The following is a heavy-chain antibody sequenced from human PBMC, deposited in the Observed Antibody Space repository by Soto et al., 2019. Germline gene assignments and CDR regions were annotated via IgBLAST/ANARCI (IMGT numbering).Heavy chain of an antibody. J-gene: IGHJ4*02. CDR3: ARAPAGPGYSSGLFDY. CDR2: IYYSGST. CDR1: GGSISSYY. Sequence: SETLSLTCTVSGGSISSYYWSWIRQPPGKGLEWIGYIYYSGSTNYNPSLKSRVTISVDTSKNQFSLKLSSVTAADTAVYYCARAPAGPGYSSGLFDYWGQGTLVTVSS. D-gene: IGHD6-19*01. V-gene: IGHV4-59*01.